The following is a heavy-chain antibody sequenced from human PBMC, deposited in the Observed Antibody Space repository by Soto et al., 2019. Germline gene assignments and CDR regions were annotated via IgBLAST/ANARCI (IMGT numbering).Heavy chain of an antibody. Sequence: GGSLRLSCAASGFTFSNYHMHWVRQAPGKGLEWVAVIWNDGSNKMYADSVKGRFTVSRDNSKNTLYLQMNSLRAEDTAVYYCARIGTWALNFDYWGQGTLVTVSS. CDR3: ARIGTWALNFDY. J-gene: IGHJ4*02. CDR1: GFTFSNYH. V-gene: IGHV3-33*01. CDR2: IWNDGSNK. D-gene: IGHD2-8*01.